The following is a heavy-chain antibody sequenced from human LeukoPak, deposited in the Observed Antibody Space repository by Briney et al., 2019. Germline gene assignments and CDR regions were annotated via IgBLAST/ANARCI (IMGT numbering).Heavy chain of an antibody. J-gene: IGHJ4*02. CDR1: GFTFSSYW. CDR2: IDPAGTDT. D-gene: IGHD6-19*01. Sequence: GGSLRPSCAASGFTFSSYWMTWVRQPPGRGLEWVANIDPAGTDTYYVDPVKGRFTISRDNAKNLVYLQMNTLRAEDTAVYSCGRFGYVAGIDLWGQGTLVTVSS. CDR3: GRFGYVAGIDL. V-gene: IGHV3-7*01.